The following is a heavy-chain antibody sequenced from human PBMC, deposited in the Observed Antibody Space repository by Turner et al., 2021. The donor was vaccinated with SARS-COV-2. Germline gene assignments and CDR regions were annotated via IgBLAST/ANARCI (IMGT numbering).Heavy chain of an antibody. CDR2: ISYDGSNK. D-gene: IGHD3-10*02. V-gene: IGHV3-30*18. CDR1: GFTFSSYG. J-gene: IGHJ4*02. Sequence: QVQLVESGGGVVQTGRSLRLSCAATGFTFSSYGMHWVRQAPGKGLEWVAVISYDGSNKYYVDSVKGRFTISRDNSKNTLYLQMNSLRAEDTAVYYCAKMMFGGWSGFDYWGQGTLVTVSS. CDR3: AKMMFGGWSGFDY.